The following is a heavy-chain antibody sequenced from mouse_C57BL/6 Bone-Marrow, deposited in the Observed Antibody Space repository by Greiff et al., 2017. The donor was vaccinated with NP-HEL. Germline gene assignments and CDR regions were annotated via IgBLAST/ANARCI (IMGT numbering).Heavy chain of an antibody. CDR1: GYTFTSYW. CDR3: AICLGPGYYFEY. CDR2: IHPSDSDT. D-gene: IGHD4-1*01. Sequence: QVQLQQSGAELVKPGASVKVSCKASGYTFTSYWMHWVKQRPGQGLEWIGRIHPSDSDTNYNQKFKGKATLTVDKSYSTAYMQLSRLTSEDSAVYYCAICLGPGYYFEYWGQGTTLTVS. V-gene: IGHV1-74*01. J-gene: IGHJ2*01.